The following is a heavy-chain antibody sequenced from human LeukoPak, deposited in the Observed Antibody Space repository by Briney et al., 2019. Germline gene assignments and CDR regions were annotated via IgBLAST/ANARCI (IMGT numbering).Heavy chain of an antibody. Sequence: SETLSLTCTVSGGSISSSSYYWGWIRQPPGKGLEWIGSIYYSGSTYYNPSLKSRVTISVDTSKNQFSLKLSSVTAAGTAVYYCARSVQWELLPFDYWGQGTLVTVSS. CDR2: IYYSGST. CDR1: GGSISSSSYY. V-gene: IGHV4-39*07. CDR3: ARSVQWELLPFDY. D-gene: IGHD1-26*01. J-gene: IGHJ4*02.